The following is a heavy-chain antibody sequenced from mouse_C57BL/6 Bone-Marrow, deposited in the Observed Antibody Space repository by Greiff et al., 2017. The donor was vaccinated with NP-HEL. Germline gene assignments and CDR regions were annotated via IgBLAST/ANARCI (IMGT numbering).Heavy chain of an antibody. V-gene: IGHV7-3*01. Sequence: EVKLMESGGGLVQPGGSLSLSCAASGFTFTDYYMSWVRQPPGKALEWLGFIRNKANGYTTEYSASVKGRFTISRDNYQSILYLQMNALRAEDSATYYCAIYNGAMDYWGQGTSVTVSS. CDR2: IRNKANGYTT. J-gene: IGHJ4*01. CDR3: AIYNGAMDY. CDR1: GFTFTDYY.